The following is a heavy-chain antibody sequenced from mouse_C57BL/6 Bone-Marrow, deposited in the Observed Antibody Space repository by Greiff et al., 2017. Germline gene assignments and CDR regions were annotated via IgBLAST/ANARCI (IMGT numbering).Heavy chain of an antibody. D-gene: IGHD1-1*01. CDR2: IYYDGSST. CDR1: GFTFSDYY. Sequence: EVKLVESEGGLVQPGSSMKLSCTASGFTFSDYYMAWVRQVPEKGLEWVAYIYYDGSSTYYLDSLKGRFIISRDNAKNILYLQISRLKAEDTATYNCARATTVVDYAMDYWGQGTSVTVSS. CDR3: ARATTVVDYAMDY. V-gene: IGHV5-16*01. J-gene: IGHJ4*01.